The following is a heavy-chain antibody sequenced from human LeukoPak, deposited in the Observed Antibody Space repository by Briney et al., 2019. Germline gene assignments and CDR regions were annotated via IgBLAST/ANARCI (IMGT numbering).Heavy chain of an antibody. J-gene: IGHJ4*02. CDR1: GGSVTRGAYS. D-gene: IGHD1-26*01. CDR2: IYTSGDT. V-gene: IGHV4-61*02. Sequence: SETLSLTCTVSGGSVTRGAYSWTWIRQPVGKGLEWIGRIYTSGDTKYNPSLKSRVTISVGASNNQFSLKLTSVTAADTAVYYCARAGPYSGSFGWGQGTLVTVSS. CDR3: ARAGPYSGSFG.